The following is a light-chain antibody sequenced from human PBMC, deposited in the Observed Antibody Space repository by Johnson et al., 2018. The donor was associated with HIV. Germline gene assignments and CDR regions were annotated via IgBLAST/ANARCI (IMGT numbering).Light chain of an antibody. Sequence: QSVLTQPPSVSAAPGQKVTISCSGSSSNIGNNYVSWYQQLPGTAPKLLIYDNNKRPAGIPDRFSGSKSGTSATLGITGLPTGDEADYYCGTWDSSLSAYVFGTGTNVTVL. V-gene: IGLV1-51*01. CDR3: GTWDSSLSAYV. J-gene: IGLJ1*01. CDR2: DNN. CDR1: SSNIGNNY.